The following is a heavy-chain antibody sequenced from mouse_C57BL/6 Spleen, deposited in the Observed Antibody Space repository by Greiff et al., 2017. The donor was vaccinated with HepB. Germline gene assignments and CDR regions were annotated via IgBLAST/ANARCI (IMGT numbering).Heavy chain of an antibody. D-gene: IGHD1-1*01. Sequence: EVKLMESGGGLVKPGGSLKLSCAASGFTFSSYTMSWVRQTPEKRLEWVATISGGGGNTYYPDSVKGRFTISRDNAKNTLYLQMSSLRSEDTALYYCARYGPIYYYGSRGYFDVWGTGTTVTVSS. CDR3: ARYGPIYYYGSRGYFDV. CDR2: ISGGGGNT. CDR1: GFTFSSYT. J-gene: IGHJ1*03. V-gene: IGHV5-9*01.